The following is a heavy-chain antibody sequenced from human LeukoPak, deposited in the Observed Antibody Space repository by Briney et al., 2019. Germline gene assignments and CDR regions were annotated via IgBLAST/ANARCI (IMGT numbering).Heavy chain of an antibody. D-gene: IGHD4-17*01. CDR3: VTNGEVQIYNH. Sequence: GWSLRLSCSASGFTFRTYPIHWVRQAPGKALECVSATSPDATKTYYGDSVKGRFTISRDNSKNTLYLQMSSLRADDTAVYYCVTNGEVQIYNHWGQGTLVTVSS. CDR1: GFTFRTYP. CDR2: TSPDATKT. V-gene: IGHV3-64D*09. J-gene: IGHJ5*02.